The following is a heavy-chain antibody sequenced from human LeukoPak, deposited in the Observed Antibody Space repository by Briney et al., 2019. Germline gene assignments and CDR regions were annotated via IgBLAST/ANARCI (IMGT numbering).Heavy chain of an antibody. Sequence: ASVKVSCKASGYTFTSYYMHWVRQAPGQGLEWMGIINPSGGSTSYAQKFQGRVTMTTDTSTSTAYMELRSLRSDDTAVYYCARDSHSYSSSVDYWGQGTLVTVSS. CDR1: GYTFTSYY. CDR2: INPSGGST. J-gene: IGHJ4*02. V-gene: IGHV1-46*01. D-gene: IGHD6-13*01. CDR3: ARDSHSYSSSVDY.